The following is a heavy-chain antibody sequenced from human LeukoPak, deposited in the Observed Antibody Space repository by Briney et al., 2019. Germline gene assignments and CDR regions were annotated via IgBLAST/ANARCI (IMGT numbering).Heavy chain of an antibody. Sequence: SETLSLTCTVSGGSISSSSYYWGWIRQPPGKGLEWIGSIYYSGSTYYNPSLKSRVTISVDTSKNQFSLKLSSVTAADTAVYYCASRKMVRGATDYWGQGTLVTVSS. CDR1: GGSISSSSYY. CDR3: ASRKMVRGATDY. J-gene: IGHJ4*02. V-gene: IGHV4-39*01. D-gene: IGHD3-10*01. CDR2: IYYSGST.